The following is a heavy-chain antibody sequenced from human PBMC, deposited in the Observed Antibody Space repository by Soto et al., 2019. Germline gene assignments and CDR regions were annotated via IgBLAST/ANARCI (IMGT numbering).Heavy chain of an antibody. CDR3: ARQAYSNYAMDV. CDR1: GFFFNTYG. D-gene: IGHD3-10*01. J-gene: IGHJ6*02. CDR2: IWYDGSSK. Sequence: GGSLILSCVASGFFFNTYGMYWVRQAPGKGLEWVAVIWYDGSSKYYGDSVRGRFVISRDNAENTLYLQLNGLRAEDTAVYYCARQAYSNYAMDVSGQGTSVIVS. V-gene: IGHV3-33*07.